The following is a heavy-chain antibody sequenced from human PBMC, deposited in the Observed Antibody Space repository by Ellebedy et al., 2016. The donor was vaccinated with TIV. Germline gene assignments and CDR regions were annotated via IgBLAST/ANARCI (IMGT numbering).Heavy chain of an antibody. V-gene: IGHV3-69-1*01. D-gene: IGHD3-22*01. CDR3: GNQNYYDSSGYDY. CDR1: GFTFRDYY. CDR2: ISSSSYI. Sequence: PGGSLRLSCAASGFTFRDYYXRWIRQAPGKGLEWVSSISSSSYIYYADSVKGRFTISRDNAKNSLYLQMNSLRAEDTAVYYCGNQNYYDSSGYDYWGQGTLVTVSS. J-gene: IGHJ4*02.